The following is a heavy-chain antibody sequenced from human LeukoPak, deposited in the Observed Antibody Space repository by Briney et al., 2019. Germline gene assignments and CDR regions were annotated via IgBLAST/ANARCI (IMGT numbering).Heavy chain of an antibody. CDR3: ASYVLRFLEWLLYFDY. CDR1: GFTFSSYA. CDR2: IYYSGST. D-gene: IGHD3-3*01. J-gene: IGHJ4*02. Sequence: GSLRLSCAASGFTFSSYAMSWVRQAPGKGLEWIGSIYYSGSTYYNPSLKSRVTISVDTSKNQFSLKLSSVTAADTAVYYCASYVLRFLEWLLYFDYWGQGTLVTVSS. V-gene: IGHV4-39*01.